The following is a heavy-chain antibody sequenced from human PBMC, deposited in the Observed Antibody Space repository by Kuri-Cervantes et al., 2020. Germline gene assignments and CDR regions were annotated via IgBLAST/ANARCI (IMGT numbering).Heavy chain of an antibody. D-gene: IGHD2-15*01. J-gene: IGHJ4*02. V-gene: IGHV3-15*01. CDR1: GFTVSDAW. CDR3: TTSVVVAATFDY. CDR2: IKTKTDGGTT. Sequence: GGSLRLSCAASGFTVSDAWMNWVRQAPGKGLEWVGRIKTKTDGGTTDYAAPVKGRFTISRDDSKNTLYLQMNSLKTEDTAVYYCTTSVVVAATFDYWGQGTLVTVSS.